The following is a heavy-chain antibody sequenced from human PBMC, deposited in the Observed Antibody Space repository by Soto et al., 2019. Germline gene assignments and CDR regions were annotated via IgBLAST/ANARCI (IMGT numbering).Heavy chain of an antibody. J-gene: IGHJ3*02. Sequence: QVQLQESGPGLVKPSQTLSLTCTVSGGSVSRGGYYWSWIRQHPGKGLEWIGHISYSATTHPNPSLQGRVSISVDTSKIQFSLKLTSVTAADTAVYYCARESNIPRGEDAFDIWGQGTMVTVSS. V-gene: IGHV4-31*03. CDR1: GGSVSRGGYY. CDR2: ISYSATT. CDR3: ARESNIPRGEDAFDI. D-gene: IGHD2-21*01.